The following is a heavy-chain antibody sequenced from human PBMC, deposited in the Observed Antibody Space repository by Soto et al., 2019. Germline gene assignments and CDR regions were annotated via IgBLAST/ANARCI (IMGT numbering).Heavy chain of an antibody. V-gene: IGHV3-23*01. J-gene: IGHJ4*02. Sequence: GGSLRLSCAASGFTFSSYTMSWGRQAPGKGLEWVSAISGSGSSTYYADSVKGRFTISRDNSKNTLYLQMNSLRGEDTAVYYCAKRCGTYDILPGYLDYWGQGTLVTVSS. CDR1: GFTFSSYT. CDR3: AKRCGTYDILPGYLDY. D-gene: IGHD3-9*01. CDR2: ISGSGSST.